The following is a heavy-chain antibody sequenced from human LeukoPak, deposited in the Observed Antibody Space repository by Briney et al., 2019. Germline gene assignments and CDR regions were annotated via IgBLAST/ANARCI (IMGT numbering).Heavy chain of an antibody. CDR1: GFTFSDYY. Sequence: GGSLRLSCAASGFTFSDYYMSWIRQAPGKGLEWLSYIGSSNTIYSADSVKGRFTISRDNAKNSLYLQMNSLRAEDTAVYYCARGRPRYNWRHYYYYYMDVWGKGATVTISS. J-gene: IGHJ6*03. V-gene: IGHV3-69-1*01. CDR2: IGSSNTI. D-gene: IGHD1-1*01. CDR3: ARGRPRYNWRHYYYYYMDV.